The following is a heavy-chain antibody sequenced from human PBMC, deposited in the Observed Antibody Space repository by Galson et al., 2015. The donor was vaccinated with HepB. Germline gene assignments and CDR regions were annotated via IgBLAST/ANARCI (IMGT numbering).Heavy chain of an antibody. J-gene: IGHJ4*02. D-gene: IGHD2-15*01. Sequence: SLRLSCAASQFTFSSYAMSWVRQAPGKGLEWVASITGSSTSIYYADSLRGRFTISRDNAQNSLYLQMNRLRAEDTAVYYCVRDGIYCRGGWCHPYWGQGTLVSVSS. CDR1: QFTFSSYA. CDR2: ITGSSTSI. V-gene: IGHV3-21*01. CDR3: VRDGIYCRGGWCHPY.